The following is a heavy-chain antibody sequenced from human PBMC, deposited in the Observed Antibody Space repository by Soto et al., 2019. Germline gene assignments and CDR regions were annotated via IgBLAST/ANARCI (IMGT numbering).Heavy chain of an antibody. D-gene: IGHD3-3*01. J-gene: IGHJ6*02. V-gene: IGHV1-24*01. CDR2: FDPEDGET. Sequence: ASVKVSCKVSGYTLTELSMHWVRQAPGKGLGWMGGFDPEDGETIYAQKFQGRVTMTEDTSTDTAYMELSSLRSEDTAVYYCATKPAGTIFGVVIKYYGMDVWGQGTTVTVSS. CDR1: GYTLTELS. CDR3: ATKPAGTIFGVVIKYYGMDV.